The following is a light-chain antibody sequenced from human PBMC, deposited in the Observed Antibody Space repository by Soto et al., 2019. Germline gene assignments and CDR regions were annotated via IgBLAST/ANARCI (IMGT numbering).Light chain of an antibody. J-gene: IGKJ3*01. CDR1: QGIGTY. CDR2: AAS. Sequence: DIQMTQFPSSLSASMGDRVTITCRASQGIGTYIAWYQQRPGEVPKLLIYAASTLLSGVPSRFSGSGSGTDFTLTISGLQPEDVGTYYCQNCYNAAFTFGPGTKVDIE. V-gene: IGKV1-27*01. CDR3: QNCYNAAFT.